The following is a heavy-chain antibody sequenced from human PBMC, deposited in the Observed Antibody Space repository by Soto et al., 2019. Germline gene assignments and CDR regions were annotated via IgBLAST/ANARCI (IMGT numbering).Heavy chain of an antibody. D-gene: IGHD3-3*01. V-gene: IGHV3-23*01. J-gene: IGHJ6*02. CDR3: AKVVPDFWSGYYGPHYYGMDV. CDR2: ISGSGGST. Sequence: PGGSLRLSCAASGFTFSSYAMSWVRQAPGKGLEWVSAISGSGGSTYYADSVKGRFTISRDNSKNTLYLQMNSLRAEDTAVYYCAKVVPDFWSGYYGPHYYGMDVWGQGTTVTVSS. CDR1: GFTFSSYA.